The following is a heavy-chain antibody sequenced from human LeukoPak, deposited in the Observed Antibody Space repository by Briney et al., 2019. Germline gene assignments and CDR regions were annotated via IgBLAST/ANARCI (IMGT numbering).Heavy chain of an antibody. J-gene: IGHJ5*02. CDR2: INPNSGGT. D-gene: IGHD3-10*01. V-gene: IGHV1-2*02. CDR3: ARDLDGSAQFDP. CDR1: GYNFTGYY. Sequence: ASVKVSCKASGYNFTGYYMHWVRQAPGQGLEWMGWINPNSGGTKYAQKFQGRVTMTRDTSISTAYMELSRLRSDDTAVYYCARDLDGSAQFDPWGQGTLVTVSS.